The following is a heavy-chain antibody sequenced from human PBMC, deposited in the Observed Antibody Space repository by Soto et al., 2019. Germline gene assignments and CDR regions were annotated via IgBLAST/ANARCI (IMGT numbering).Heavy chain of an antibody. CDR3: AREYYDFWSVTYSYYGLDA. CDR2: IFSSGST. V-gene: IGHV4-59*01. J-gene: IGHJ6*02. D-gene: IGHD3-3*01. Sequence: SETLSLTCTVSGGSISRYYWSWIRQAPGRGLEWIGNIFSSGSTNYNPSLKSRVAISVDTSKNQVSLKLNAVTTADTAVYYCAREYYDFWSVTYSYYGLDAWGQGTTVTVSS. CDR1: GGSISRYY.